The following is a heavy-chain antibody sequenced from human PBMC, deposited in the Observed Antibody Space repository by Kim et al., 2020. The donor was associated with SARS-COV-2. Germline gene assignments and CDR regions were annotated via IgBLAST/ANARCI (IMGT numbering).Heavy chain of an antibody. CDR2: ISSSSSYI. Sequence: GGSLRLSCAASGFTFSSYSMNWVRQAPGKGLEWVSSISSSSSYIYYADSVKGRFTISRDNAKNSLYLQMNSLRAEDTAVYYCATTQGVAGSAFDIWGQGTMVTVSS. J-gene: IGHJ3*02. CDR3: ATTQGVAGSAFDI. D-gene: IGHD6-19*01. V-gene: IGHV3-21*01. CDR1: GFTFSSYS.